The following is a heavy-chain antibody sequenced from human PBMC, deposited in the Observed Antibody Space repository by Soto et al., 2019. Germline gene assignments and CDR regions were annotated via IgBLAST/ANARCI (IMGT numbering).Heavy chain of an antibody. CDR2: ISGSGGST. V-gene: IGHV3-23*01. J-gene: IGHJ4*02. Sequence: GGSLRLSCAASGFTFSSYAMSCVRQAPGKGLEWVSAISGSGGSTYYADSVKGRFTISRDNSKNTLYLQMNSLRAEDTAVYYCASSYYYGSGSYRDYWGQGTLVTVSS. CDR1: GFTFSSYA. CDR3: ASSYYYGSGSYRDY. D-gene: IGHD3-10*01.